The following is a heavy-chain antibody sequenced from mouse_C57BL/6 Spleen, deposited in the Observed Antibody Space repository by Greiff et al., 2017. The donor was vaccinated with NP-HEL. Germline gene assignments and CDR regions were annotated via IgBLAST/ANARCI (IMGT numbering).Heavy chain of an antibody. J-gene: IGHJ4*01. Sequence: QVQLKQSGPELVKPGASVKISCKASGYAFSSSWMNWVKQRPGKGLEWIGRIYPGDGDTNYNGKFKGKATLTADKSSSTAYMQLSSLTSEDSAVYFCAGNYDYPYYYAMDYWGQGTSVTVSS. CDR3: AGNYDYPYYYAMDY. CDR2: IYPGDGDT. V-gene: IGHV1-82*01. CDR1: GYAFSSSW. D-gene: IGHD2-4*01.